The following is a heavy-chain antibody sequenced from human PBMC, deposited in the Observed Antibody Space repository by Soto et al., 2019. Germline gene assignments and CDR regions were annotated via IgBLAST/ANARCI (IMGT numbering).Heavy chain of an antibody. J-gene: IGHJ4*02. D-gene: IGHD1-26*01. CDR1: GFTFSDHA. Sequence: EVQLLGSGGGLVQPGGSLRLSCATSGFTFSDHAMHWVRQGPGEGLEWVSGVRGDFVTTPYADSVKGRFTISRDNSKNTLYLQMNSLRAEDTAIYYCVKEGKMGVEGFDFWGQGTLVTVSS. CDR2: VRGDFVTT. CDR3: VKEGKMGVEGFDF. V-gene: IGHV3-23*01.